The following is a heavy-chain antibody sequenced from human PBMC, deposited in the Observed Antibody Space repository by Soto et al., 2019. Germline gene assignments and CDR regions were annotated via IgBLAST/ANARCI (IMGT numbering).Heavy chain of an antibody. CDR1: GFSFRNYW. CDR3: ARGGYDSSGPLFDY. D-gene: IGHD3-22*01. J-gene: IGHJ4*02. CDR2: INSDGSTT. V-gene: IGHV3-74*01. Sequence: GGSLRLSCAASGFSFRNYWMHWVRQAPGKGLVWVSRINSDGSTTNYADSVKGRFTISRDNVKNTLYLQMNTLRAEDTAVYYCARGGYDSSGPLFDYWGQGTLVTVSS.